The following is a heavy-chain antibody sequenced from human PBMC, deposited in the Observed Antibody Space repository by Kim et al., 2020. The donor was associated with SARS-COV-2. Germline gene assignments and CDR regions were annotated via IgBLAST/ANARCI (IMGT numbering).Heavy chain of an antibody. V-gene: IGHV3-23*01. CDR1: GFTFSTFG. CDR3: AKVYCDAGTCFPAVS. CDR2: ISDSGDKT. J-gene: IGHJ5*02. D-gene: IGHD3-16*01. Sequence: GGSLRLSCVSSGFTFSTFGMTWVRQAPGKGLEWVSSISDSGDKTFYRDSVKGRFRISRDNSKDTVYLQMNSLRVDDTAMYYCAKVYCDAGTCFPAVSWGQGTLVTVSS.